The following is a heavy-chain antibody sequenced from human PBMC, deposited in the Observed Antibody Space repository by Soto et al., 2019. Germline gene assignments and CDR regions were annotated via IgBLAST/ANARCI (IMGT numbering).Heavy chain of an antibody. CDR2: INSRGTYT. D-gene: IGHD3-3*01. CDR1: GFKFPDYH. J-gene: IGHJ6*02. V-gene: IGHV3-11*06. CDR3: ACVAPTIFGAQFHQNLVDV. Sequence: PGGSLRLSCAASGFKFPDYHMTWIRQAQGKGLEWISYINSRGTYTTYADSVRGRFTVSRDNAKNSLYRQMDSLTGEDTAVYYCACVAPTIFGAQFHQNLVDVWGQVNMGTVAS.